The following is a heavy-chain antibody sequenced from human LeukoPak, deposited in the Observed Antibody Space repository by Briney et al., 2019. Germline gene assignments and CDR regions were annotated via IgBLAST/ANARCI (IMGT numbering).Heavy chain of an antibody. CDR2: INPNSGGT. CDR3: ASLVDIVATMVDDAFDI. Sequence: GASVKVSCMASGYTFTGYYMHWVRQAPGQGLDWMGWINPNSGGTNYAQKFQGRVTMTRDTSISTAYMELSRLRSDDTAVYYCASLVDIVATMVDDAFDIWGQGTMVTVSS. CDR1: GYTFTGYY. V-gene: IGHV1-2*02. J-gene: IGHJ3*02. D-gene: IGHD5-12*01.